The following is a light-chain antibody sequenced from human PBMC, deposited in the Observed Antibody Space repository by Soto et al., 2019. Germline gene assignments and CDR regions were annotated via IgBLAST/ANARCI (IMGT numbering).Light chain of an antibody. CDR2: HAS. Sequence: EIVLTQSPGPLSLSPGESATLSCRANQVVSSSYLAWYQQKPGQAPRLLIYHASDRATGVPDRFSGSGSGTDFARTITRLEPEDFALFYCQQYGTFPFSFGQGTKLEIK. V-gene: IGKV3-20*01. CDR3: QQYGTFPFS. J-gene: IGKJ2*01. CDR1: QVVSSSY.